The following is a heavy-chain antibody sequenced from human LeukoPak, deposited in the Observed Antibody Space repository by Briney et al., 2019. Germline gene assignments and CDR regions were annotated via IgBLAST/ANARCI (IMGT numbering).Heavy chain of an antibody. V-gene: IGHV1-69*05. CDR2: IIPIFGTA. J-gene: IGHJ4*02. CDR1: GGTFSSYA. D-gene: IGHD5-12*01. Sequence: SVKVSCKASGGTFSSYAISWVRQAPGQGLEWMGGIIPIFGTANYAQKFQGRVTITTDESTSTAYMELSSLRSEDTAVYYCARGPRIVATIQYYFDYWGQGTLVTVSS. CDR3: ARGPRIVATIQYYFDY.